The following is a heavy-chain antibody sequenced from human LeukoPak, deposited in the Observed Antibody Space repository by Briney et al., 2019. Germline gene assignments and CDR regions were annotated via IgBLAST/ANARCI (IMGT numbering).Heavy chain of an antibody. V-gene: IGHV1-3*01. CDR1: GYTFTSYA. Sequence: ASVKVSCKASGYTFTSYAMHWVRQAPGQRLEWMGWINAGNGNTKYPQKFQGRVTITWDTSASTAYMELSSLRSEDTAVYYCARALTGSSSAFDYWGQGTLVTVSS. J-gene: IGHJ4*02. CDR2: INAGNGNT. D-gene: IGHD6-13*01. CDR3: ARALTGSSSAFDY.